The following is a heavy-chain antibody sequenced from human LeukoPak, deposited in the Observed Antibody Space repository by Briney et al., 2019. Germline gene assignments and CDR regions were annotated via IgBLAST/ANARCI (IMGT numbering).Heavy chain of an antibody. CDR1: GFTFSSYG. CDR2: ISYDGSNK. D-gene: IGHD5-12*01. V-gene: IGHV3-30*18. CDR3: AKEWLRFSFYYYGMDV. J-gene: IGHJ6*02. Sequence: PGRSLGLSCAASGFTFSSYGMHWVRQAPGKGLEWVAVISYDGSNKYYADSVKGRFTISRDNSKNTLYLQMNSLRAEDTAVYYCAKEWLRFSFYYYGMDVWGQGTTVTVSS.